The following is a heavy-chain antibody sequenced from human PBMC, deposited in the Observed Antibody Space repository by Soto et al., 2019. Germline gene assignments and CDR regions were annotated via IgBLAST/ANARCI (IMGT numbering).Heavy chain of an antibody. CDR2: IDPNDSGP. Sequence: GASVKVSCKASGYSFTAYFMHWVRQAPGQGLEWMGWIDPNDSGPKYAQKFQGRVTITRDTSITTSYMELSSLTSDDTAVYYCARDLYGDVDYWGQGTLVTVSS. CDR1: GYSFTAYF. CDR3: ARDLYGDVDY. V-gene: IGHV1-2*02. D-gene: IGHD4-17*01. J-gene: IGHJ4*02.